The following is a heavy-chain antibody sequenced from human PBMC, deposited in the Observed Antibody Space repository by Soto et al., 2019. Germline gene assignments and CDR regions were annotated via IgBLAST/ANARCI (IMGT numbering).Heavy chain of an antibody. Sequence: KQSQTLSLTCAISGDSVSSNSAAWNWIRQSPSRGLEWLGRTYYRSKWYNDYAVSVKSRITINPDTSKNQFSLQLNSVTPEDTAVYYCARDWNDWGDYYYYYMDVWGKGTTVTVSS. J-gene: IGHJ6*03. CDR2: TYYRSKWYN. D-gene: IGHD1-1*01. CDR1: GDSVSSNSAA. V-gene: IGHV6-1*01. CDR3: ARDWNDWGDYYYYYMDV.